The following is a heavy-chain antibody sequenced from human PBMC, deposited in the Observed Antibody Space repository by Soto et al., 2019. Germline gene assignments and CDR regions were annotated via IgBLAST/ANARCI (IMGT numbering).Heavy chain of an antibody. CDR3: ARGSVSGYCSDGSCYHFDF. CDR1: GGTFSSYT. V-gene: IGHV1-69*02. Sequence: ASVKVSCKASGGTFSSYTISWVRQAPGQGLEWMGRIIPILGIANYAQKFQDRVTMTRDTSISTAYMELSSLRSEDTAVYYCARGSVSGYCSDGSCYHFDFWGQGTLVTVSS. J-gene: IGHJ4*02. CDR2: IIPILGIA. D-gene: IGHD2-15*01.